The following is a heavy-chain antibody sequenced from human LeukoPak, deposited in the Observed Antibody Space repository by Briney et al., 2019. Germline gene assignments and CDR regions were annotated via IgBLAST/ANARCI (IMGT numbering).Heavy chain of an antibody. CDR2: IIPIFGTA. J-gene: IGHJ4*02. CDR1: GYTFTSYG. CDR3: ARGTDYDSSGYWPVIDY. D-gene: IGHD3-22*01. V-gene: IGHV1-69*13. Sequence: SVKVSCKASGYTFTSYGISWVRQAPGQGLEWMGGIIPIFGTANYAQKFQGRVTITADDSTSTAYMELSSLRSEDTAVYYCARGTDYDSSGYWPVIDYWGQGTLVTVSS.